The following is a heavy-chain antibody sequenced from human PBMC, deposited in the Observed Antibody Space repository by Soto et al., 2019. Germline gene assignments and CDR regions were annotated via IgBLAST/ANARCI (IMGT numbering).Heavy chain of an antibody. CDR2: IKRDGSEK. CDR1: GFTFGSNW. J-gene: IGHJ4*02. CDR3: ASLEWESTGYADY. V-gene: IGHV3-7*03. Sequence: EVQLVESGGGLVQPGGSLRLSCAASGFTFGSNWMSWVRQAPGKGLEWVANIKRDGSEKYYVDSVKGRFTISRDNAKNTLYLQINSLRADDPAVYYCASLEWESTGYADYWGQGTLVTVSS. D-gene: IGHD3-3*01.